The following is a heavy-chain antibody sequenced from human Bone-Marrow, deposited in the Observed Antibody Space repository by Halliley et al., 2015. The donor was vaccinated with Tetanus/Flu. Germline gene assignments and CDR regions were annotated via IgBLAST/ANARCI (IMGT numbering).Heavy chain of an antibody. CDR1: GFTFGDYA. V-gene: IGHV3-33*01. J-gene: IGHJ6*02. CDR3: ARDPPDSGDYGFGSSVDV. CDR2: IWYDGSQK. D-gene: IGHD4-17*01. Sequence: SGFTFGDYAMNWVRQAPGKGLEWVAVIWYDGSQKYHADSVKGRFTISRDNSKNTLYLQMNSLRAEDTAVYYCARDPPDSGDYGFGSSVDVWGQGTTVTVSS.